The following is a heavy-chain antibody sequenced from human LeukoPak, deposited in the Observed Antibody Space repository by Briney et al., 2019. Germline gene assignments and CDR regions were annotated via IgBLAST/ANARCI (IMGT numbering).Heavy chain of an antibody. CDR2: IYYSGST. CDR3: ASSRLDTAFDY. V-gene: IGHV4-59*01. CDR1: GGSISSYY. D-gene: IGHD5-18*01. J-gene: IGHJ4*02. Sequence: SETLPLTCTVSGGSISSYYWSWIRQPPGKGLEWIGYIYYSGSTNYNPSLKSRVTISVDTSKNQFSLKLSSVTAADTAVYYCASSRLDTAFDYWGQGTLVTVSS.